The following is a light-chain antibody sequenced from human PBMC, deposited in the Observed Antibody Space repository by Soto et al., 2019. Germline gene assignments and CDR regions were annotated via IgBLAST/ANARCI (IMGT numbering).Light chain of an antibody. CDR3: QQSYTTLFT. CDR1: QSISNY. CDR2: AAS. V-gene: IGKV1-39*01. J-gene: IGKJ3*01. Sequence: DIQMTQSPSSLSASVGDRVTITCRASQSISNYLHWYQQKPGKAPKLLIYAASSLQSGVPSRFSGSGSGTDFTLTIISMQPEDFATYSCQQSYTTLFTFGPGTNVDIK.